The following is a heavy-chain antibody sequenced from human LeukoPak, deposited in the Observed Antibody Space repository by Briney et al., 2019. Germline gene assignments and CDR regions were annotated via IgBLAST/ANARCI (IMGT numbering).Heavy chain of an antibody. CDR2: MNPNSGNT. J-gene: IGHJ4*02. Sequence: ASVKVSCKASGYTFTSYDINWVRQATGQGLEWMGWMNPNSGNTGYAQKFQGRVTMTRNTSISTAYMELRSLRSEDTAVYYCARVRGYAGTEVDYWGQGTLVTVSS. V-gene: IGHV1-8*01. D-gene: IGHD3-10*01. CDR1: GYTFTSYD. CDR3: ARVRGYAGTEVDY.